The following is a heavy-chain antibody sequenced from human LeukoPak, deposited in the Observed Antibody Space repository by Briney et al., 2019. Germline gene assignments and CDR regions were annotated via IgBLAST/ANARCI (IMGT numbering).Heavy chain of an antibody. D-gene: IGHD6-19*01. CDR1: GFTFSSYA. J-gene: IGHJ4*02. CDR2: ISYVGSNK. Sequence: GRSLRLSCAASGFTFSSYAMHWVRQAPGKGLEWVAVISYVGSNKYYADSVKGRFTISRDNSKNTLYLQMNSLRAEDTAVYYCARVPGYSSGWADYWGQGTLVTVSS. CDR3: ARVPGYSSGWADY. V-gene: IGHV3-30-3*01.